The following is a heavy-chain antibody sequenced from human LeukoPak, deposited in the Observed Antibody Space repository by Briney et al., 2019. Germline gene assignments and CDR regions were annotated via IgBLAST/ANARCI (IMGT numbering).Heavy chain of an antibody. V-gene: IGHV1-2*02. CDR3: ASLLRYFDWLYAFDI. Sequence: APVKVSCKASGYTFTGYYMHWVRQAPGQGLEWMGWINPNSGGTNYAQKFQGRVTMTRDTSISTAYMELSRLRSDDTAVYYCASLLRYFDWLYAFDIWGQGTMVTVSS. D-gene: IGHD3-9*01. CDR1: GYTFTGYY. CDR2: INPNSGGT. J-gene: IGHJ3*02.